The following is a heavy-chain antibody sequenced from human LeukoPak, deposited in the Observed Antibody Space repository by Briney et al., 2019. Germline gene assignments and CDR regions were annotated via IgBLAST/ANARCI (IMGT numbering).Heavy chain of an antibody. J-gene: IGHJ6*03. CDR1: GGSISSYY. CDR2: IYYSGST. CDR3: ARQGSLRALVYMDV. Sequence: PSETLSLTCTVSGGSISSYYCSWIRQPPRKGLEWIGYIYYSGSTNYNPSLKSRVTISVDTSKNQFSLKLSSVTDADTAVYYCARQGSLRALVYMDVWGKGTTVTVSS. V-gene: IGHV4-59*08.